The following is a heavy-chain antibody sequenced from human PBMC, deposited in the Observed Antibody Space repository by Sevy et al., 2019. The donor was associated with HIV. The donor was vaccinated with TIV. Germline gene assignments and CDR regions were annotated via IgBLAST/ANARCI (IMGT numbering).Heavy chain of an antibody. Sequence: GGSLRLSCAASGFTFSIYSMNWVRQAPGKGLEWLSYISSTSDTIYYAASVKGRLTISRDNAKNSLYLQMDSLRAEDTAVYYCARERGYSTSWGQGTLVTVSP. J-gene: IGHJ1*01. CDR1: GFTFSIYS. CDR2: ISSTSDTI. V-gene: IGHV3-48*01. D-gene: IGHD6-13*01. CDR3: ARERGYSTS.